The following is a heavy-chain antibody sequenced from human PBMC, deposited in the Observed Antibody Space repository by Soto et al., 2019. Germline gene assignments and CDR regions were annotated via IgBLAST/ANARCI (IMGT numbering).Heavy chain of an antibody. V-gene: IGHV4-59*01. CDR3: AGLRGYAGSPIDY. CDR2: ISYSGNT. CDR1: GGSIISGY. J-gene: IGHJ4*02. D-gene: IGHD2-15*01. Sequence: SETLSLTCTVSGGSIISGYWSWIRQPPGKGLEWIGYISYSGNTNYNPSLKSRVTMSVDTPKNQFSLRLSSVTTADTAVYYCAGLRGYAGSPIDYWGQGALVTVSS.